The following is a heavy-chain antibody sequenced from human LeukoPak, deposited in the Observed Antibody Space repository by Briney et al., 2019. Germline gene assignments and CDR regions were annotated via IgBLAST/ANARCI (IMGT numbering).Heavy chain of an antibody. CDR2: IRYDGGFK. CDR3: AKSGNKRFDY. Sequence: SGGSLRLSCAASGFTFSSYSMHWVRQAPGKGLEWVSFIRYDGGFKYYADSVKGRFTISRDNSKNTLYLQMNSLRTEDTAVYYCAKSGNKRFDYWGQGTLVTVSS. D-gene: IGHD4-23*01. J-gene: IGHJ4*02. CDR1: GFTFSSYS. V-gene: IGHV3-30*02.